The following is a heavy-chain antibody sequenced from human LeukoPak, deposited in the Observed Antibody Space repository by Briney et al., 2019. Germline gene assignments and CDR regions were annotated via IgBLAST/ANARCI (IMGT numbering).Heavy chain of an antibody. Sequence: GGSLRLSCAASGFTFDDYAMHWVRQAPGKGLEWVSDISWNSGSIGYADSVKGRFTISRDNAKNSLYLQMNSLRAEDTALYYCARINCGGDCYYVNYWGQGTLVTVSS. D-gene: IGHD2-21*02. CDR1: GFTFDDYA. V-gene: IGHV3-9*01. CDR2: ISWNSGSI. CDR3: ARINCGGDCYYVNY. J-gene: IGHJ4*02.